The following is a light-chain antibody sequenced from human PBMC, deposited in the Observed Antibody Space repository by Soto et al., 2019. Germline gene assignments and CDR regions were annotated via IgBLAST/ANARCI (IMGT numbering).Light chain of an antibody. V-gene: IGLV2-14*03. CDR1: RSDIGRFNY. CDR3: SSFTNSGALYV. CDR2: DVS. Sequence: QSALTQPASVSGSPGQSSTISVTETRSDIGRFNYVSWYLQHPGKAPKLMIYDVSNRPSGVSNRFSGSKSGNTASLTISGLQAEDEADYYCSSFTNSGALYVFGAGTKLTVL. J-gene: IGLJ1*01.